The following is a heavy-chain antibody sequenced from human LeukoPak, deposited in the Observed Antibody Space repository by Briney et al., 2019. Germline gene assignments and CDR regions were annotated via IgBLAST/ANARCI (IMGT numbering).Heavy chain of an antibody. CDR3: AKDIGASYGDYFDY. D-gene: IGHD4-17*01. CDR2: ISWNSGSI. V-gene: IGHV3-9*01. CDR1: GFTFDDYA. Sequence: PGRSLRLSCAASGFTFDDYAMHWVRQAPGKGLEWVSGISWNSGSIGYADSVKGRFTISRDNARNSLYLQMNSLRAEDTALYYCAKDIGASYGDYFDYWGQGTLVTVSS. J-gene: IGHJ4*02.